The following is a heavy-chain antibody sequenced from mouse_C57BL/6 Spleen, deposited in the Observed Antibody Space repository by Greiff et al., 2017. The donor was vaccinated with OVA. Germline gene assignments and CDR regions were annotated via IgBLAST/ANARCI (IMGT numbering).Heavy chain of an antibody. Sequence: VQLQQSGPVLVKPGASVKMSCKASGYTFTDYYMNWVKQSHGKSLEWIGVINPYNGGTSYNQKFKGKATLTVDKSSSTAYMELNSLTSEDSAVYYCARGYGSSYGFAYWGQGTLGTVSA. D-gene: IGHD1-1*01. J-gene: IGHJ3*01. CDR1: GYTFTDYY. CDR3: ARGYGSSYGFAY. V-gene: IGHV1-19*01. CDR2: INPYNGGT.